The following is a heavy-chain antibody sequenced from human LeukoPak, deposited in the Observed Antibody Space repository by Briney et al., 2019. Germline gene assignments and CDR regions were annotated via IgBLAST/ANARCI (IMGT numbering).Heavy chain of an antibody. Sequence: GGSLRLSCEVSGFTFSTYWIDWIRQAPGKGPEWVANIKEDGSEKNYVDSVKGRFTASRDNAKNILYLQMNSLRSDDTAIYYCVRSLSIWGQGTMVTVSS. D-gene: IGHD3-10*01. CDR3: VRSLSI. J-gene: IGHJ3*02. V-gene: IGHV3-7*01. CDR1: GFTFSTYW. CDR2: IKEDGSEK.